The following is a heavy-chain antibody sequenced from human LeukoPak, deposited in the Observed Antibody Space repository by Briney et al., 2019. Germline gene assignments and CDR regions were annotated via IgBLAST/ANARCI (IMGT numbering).Heavy chain of an antibody. CDR2: INPNSGAT. D-gene: IGHD5-12*01. CDR1: GFTFTGCH. CDR3: ASGAFSGCANAKYDL. J-gene: IGHJ5*02. V-gene: IGHV1-2*02. Sequence: ASVKVSRKATGFTFTGCHMHWVRQPPGQGLEWLGWINPNSGATNYAQRFQGRVPMTRDPSLSTAYMELGGLRSDDTAVYYCASGAFSGCANAKYDLWRQGTLV.